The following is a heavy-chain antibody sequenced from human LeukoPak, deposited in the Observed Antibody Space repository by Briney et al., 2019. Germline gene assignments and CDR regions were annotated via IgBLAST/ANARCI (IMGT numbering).Heavy chain of an antibody. D-gene: IGHD3-22*01. CDR2: IYSGGDT. J-gene: IGHJ1*01. CDR3: ASSYFDNRGSGYFQH. CDR1: VFTVSSNY. V-gene: IGHV3-53*01. Sequence: GGSLRLSCAASVFTVSSNYMMGWVRQAPGKGLEWVSGIYSGGDTYYGDSVKGRFTISRDNSNNTLYLQMNSLRAEDTAVYYCASSYFDNRGSGYFQHWGQGTLVTVSS.